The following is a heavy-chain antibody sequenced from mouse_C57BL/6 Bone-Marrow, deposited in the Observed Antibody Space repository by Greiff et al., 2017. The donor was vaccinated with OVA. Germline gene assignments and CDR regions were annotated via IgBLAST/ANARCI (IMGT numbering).Heavy chain of an antibody. CDR2: IRNKANNHAT. J-gene: IGHJ2*01. Sequence: EVMLVESGGGLVQPGGSMKLSCAASGFTFSDAWMDWVRQSPEKGLEWVAEIRNKANNHATYYAESVKGRFTITRDDSKSSVYLQMNSLRAEDTGIYYCTTITTVYFDYWGQGTTLTVSS. V-gene: IGHV6-6*01. CDR3: TTITTVYFDY. D-gene: IGHD1-1*01. CDR1: GFTFSDAW.